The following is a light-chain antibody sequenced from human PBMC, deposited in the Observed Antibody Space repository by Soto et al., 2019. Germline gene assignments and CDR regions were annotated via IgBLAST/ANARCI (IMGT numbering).Light chain of an antibody. Sequence: QSVLTQPPSVSGAPGQRVTISCTGSSSNIGAGYDVHWYQQLPGTAPKHLIYDNSNRPSGVPDRFSGSKSDTSASLAISGLQAEDEADYYCQSYDSSLRGHVFGTGTKLTVL. J-gene: IGLJ1*01. CDR1: SSNIGAGYD. CDR3: QSYDSSLRGHV. CDR2: DNS. V-gene: IGLV1-40*01.